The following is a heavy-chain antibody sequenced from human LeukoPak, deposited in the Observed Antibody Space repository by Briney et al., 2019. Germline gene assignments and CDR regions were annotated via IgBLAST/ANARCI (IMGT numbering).Heavy chain of an antibody. V-gene: IGHV3-21*01. Sequence: PGGSLRLSCAASGFTFSSYSMNWVRQAPGKGLEWVSSISSSSSYIYYADSVKGRFTISRDDAKNSLYLQMNSLRDEDTAVYYCARGQLERLRGYMDVWGKGTTVTVS. CDR3: ARGQLERLRGYMDV. CDR1: GFTFSSYS. D-gene: IGHD1-1*01. CDR2: ISSSSSYI. J-gene: IGHJ6*03.